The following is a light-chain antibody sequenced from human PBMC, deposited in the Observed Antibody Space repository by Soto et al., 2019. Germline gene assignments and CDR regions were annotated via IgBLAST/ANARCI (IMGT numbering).Light chain of an antibody. CDR1: RDISNS. CDR2: GAS. CDR3: QQTSAFPRT. V-gene: IGKV1-12*01. Sequence: DIQMTQSPSSVSASVGDRLTITCRASRDISNSLAWYQQTPGKAPKLLLRGASSLHRGVPSRFSGGGAGTEFTLTIRSLQPEDFETYYCQQTSAFPRTFGQGTKVDIK. J-gene: IGKJ1*01.